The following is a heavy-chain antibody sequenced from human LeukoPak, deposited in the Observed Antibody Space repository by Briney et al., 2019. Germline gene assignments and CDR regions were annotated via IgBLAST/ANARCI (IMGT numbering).Heavy chain of an antibody. CDR3: ARRDIVATIDY. J-gene: IGHJ4*02. D-gene: IGHD5-12*01. V-gene: IGHV4-39*01. Sequence: SETLSLTCTVSGGSISSSSYYWAWIRQPPGKGLEWIGSIYYSGRTFYNPSLKSRLTISADTSKNQFSLTPTSVNAADTAVYYCARRDIVATIDYWGQGTPVTASS. CDR1: GGSISSSSYY. CDR2: IYYSGRT.